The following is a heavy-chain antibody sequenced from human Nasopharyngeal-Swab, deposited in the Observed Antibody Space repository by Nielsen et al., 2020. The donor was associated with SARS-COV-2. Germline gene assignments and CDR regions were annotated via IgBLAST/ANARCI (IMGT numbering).Heavy chain of an antibody. CDR1: GGSFSGYY. Sequence: GSLRLSCAVYGGSFSGYYWSWIRQPPGKGLEWIGEINHSGSTNYNPSLKSRVTISVDTSKNQFSLKLSSVTAADTAVYYCARASRRGDAFDIWGQGTTVTVSS. V-gene: IGHV4-34*01. CDR3: ARASRRGDAFDI. J-gene: IGHJ3*02. CDR2: INHSGST.